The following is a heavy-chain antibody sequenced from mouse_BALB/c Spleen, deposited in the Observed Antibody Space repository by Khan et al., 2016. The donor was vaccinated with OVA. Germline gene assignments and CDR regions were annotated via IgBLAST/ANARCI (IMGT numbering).Heavy chain of an antibody. V-gene: IGHV3-1*02. CDR2: IYFSGSI. J-gene: IGHJ4*01. CDR1: GYSITSGYS. Sequence: EVQLQESGPDLVKPSQSLSLTCTVTGYSITSGYSCHWIRQFPGNKLEWMASIYFSGSITYNPSLKSRVSLTRDTSTTPFFLQLTSVTTEDTATYYCARDGNYMDYWGQGTSVTVSS. CDR3: ARDGNYMDY. D-gene: IGHD2-1*01.